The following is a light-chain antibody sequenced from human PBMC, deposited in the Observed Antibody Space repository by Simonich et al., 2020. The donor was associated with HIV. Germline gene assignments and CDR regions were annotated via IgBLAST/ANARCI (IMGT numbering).Light chain of an antibody. Sequence: DIVLTQSPLSLPVTPGESDCISCSSSQSLRYSNGYNYLDWYLQKPGQYPPLQIYLGSNRASGVPDRFSGSGSGTDFTLKISRVEAEDVGVYYCMQTLQTPRTFGQGTKLEIK. V-gene: IGKV2-28*01. CDR3: MQTLQTPRT. J-gene: IGKJ2*01. CDR2: LGS. CDR1: QSLRYSNGYNY.